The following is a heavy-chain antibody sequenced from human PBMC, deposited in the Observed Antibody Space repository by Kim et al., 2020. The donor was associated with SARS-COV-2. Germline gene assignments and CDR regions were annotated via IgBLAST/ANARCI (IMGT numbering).Heavy chain of an antibody. V-gene: IGHV4-34*01. CDR2: INHSGST. J-gene: IGHJ4*02. D-gene: IGHD2-2*01. CDR1: GGSFSGYY. Sequence: SETLSLTCAVYGGSFSGYYWSWIRQPPGKGLEWIGEINHSGSTNYNPSLKSRVTISVDTSKNQFSLKLSSVTAADTAVYYCARSRGSSPYYFDYWGQGT. CDR3: ARSRGSSPYYFDY.